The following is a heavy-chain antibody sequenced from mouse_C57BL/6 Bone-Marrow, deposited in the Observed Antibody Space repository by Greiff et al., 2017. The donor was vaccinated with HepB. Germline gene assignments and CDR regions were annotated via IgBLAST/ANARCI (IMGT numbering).Heavy chain of an antibody. D-gene: IGHD2-2*01. V-gene: IGHV1-69*01. Sequence: VQLQQPGAELVMPGASVKLSCKASGYTFTSYWMHWVKQRPGQGLEWIGEIDPSDSYTNYNQKFKGKSTLTVDKSSSTAYMQLSSLTSEDSAVYYCAREGDLLWLRRRDYYAMDYWGQGTSVTVSS. J-gene: IGHJ4*01. CDR3: AREGDLLWLRRRDYYAMDY. CDR2: IDPSDSYT. CDR1: GYTFTSYW.